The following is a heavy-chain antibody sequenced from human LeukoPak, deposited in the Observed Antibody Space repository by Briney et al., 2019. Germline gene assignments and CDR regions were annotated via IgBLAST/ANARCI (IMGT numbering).Heavy chain of an antibody. CDR3: ATYSGYDLGFDY. D-gene: IGHD5-12*01. CDR1: GFTFSSYE. V-gene: IGHV3-48*03. Sequence: PGGSLRLSCAASGFTFSSYEMNWVRQAPGKGLEWVSYISSSGSTIYYADSVKGRFTISRDNAKNSLYLQMNSLRAEDTAVYYCATYSGYDLGFDYWGQGTLVTVSS. J-gene: IGHJ4*02. CDR2: ISSSGSTI.